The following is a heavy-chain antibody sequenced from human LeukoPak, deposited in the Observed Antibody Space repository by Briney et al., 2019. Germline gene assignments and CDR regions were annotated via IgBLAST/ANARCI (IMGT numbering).Heavy chain of an antibody. D-gene: IGHD6-13*01. J-gene: IGHJ4*02. V-gene: IGHV4-59*01. CDR3: ARLRYSSYTDY. Sequence: PSETLSLTCTVSGGSISSYYWSWIRQPPGKGLECIGYIYYSGSTNYNPSLKSRVTISVDTSKNQFSLKLSSVTAADTAVYYCARLRYSSYTDYWGQGTLVTVSS. CDR2: IYYSGST. CDR1: GGSISSYY.